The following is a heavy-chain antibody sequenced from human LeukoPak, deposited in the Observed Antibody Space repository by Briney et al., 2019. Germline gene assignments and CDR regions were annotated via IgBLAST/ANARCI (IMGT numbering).Heavy chain of an antibody. Sequence: GGSRRLSCAGAGFTFSSYGMHWVRQAPGKGLEWVAFIRYDGSNKYYADSVKGRFTISRDNSKNTLYLQMNSLRAEDTAVYYCARVYYSRSYDYWYFDLWGRGTLVTVSS. V-gene: IGHV3-30*02. J-gene: IGHJ2*01. D-gene: IGHD6-13*01. CDR1: GFTFSSYG. CDR3: ARVYYSRSYDYWYFDL. CDR2: IRYDGSNK.